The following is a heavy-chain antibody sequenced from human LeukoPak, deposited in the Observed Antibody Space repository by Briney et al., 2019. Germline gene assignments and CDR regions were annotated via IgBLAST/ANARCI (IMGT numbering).Heavy chain of an antibody. Sequence: GAALQISYEGSGSGFTSYWIGWVRRMPGKGLERMGIIYPGDSDTRYSPSFQGQVTISADKSISTASLQWSSLKASDTAMYYCARRNPDATGITYWGQGTLVTVSS. D-gene: IGHD1-14*01. J-gene: IGHJ4*02. CDR2: IYPGDSDT. CDR1: GSGFTSYW. CDR3: ARRNPDATGITY. V-gene: IGHV5-51*01.